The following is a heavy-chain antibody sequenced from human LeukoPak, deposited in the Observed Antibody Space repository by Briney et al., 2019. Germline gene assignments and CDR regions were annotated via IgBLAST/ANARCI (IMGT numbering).Heavy chain of an antibody. J-gene: IGHJ3*02. CDR2: ISAYNGNT. CDR3: ARVGSGSNRNSDAFDI. Sequence: ASVKVSCKASGYTFTTYGISWVRQAPGQGLEWMGWISAYNGNTNYAQNLQDRVTMSTDTSTSTAYMELRSLRSDDTAVYYCARVGSGSNRNSDAFDIWGQGTMVTVSS. V-gene: IGHV1-18*01. CDR1: GYTFTTYG. D-gene: IGHD1-26*01.